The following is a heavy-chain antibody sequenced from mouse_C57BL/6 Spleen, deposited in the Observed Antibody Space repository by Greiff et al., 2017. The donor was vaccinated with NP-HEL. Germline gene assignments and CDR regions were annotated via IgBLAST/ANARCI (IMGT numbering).Heavy chain of an antibody. CDR3: AREGVEGFAY. D-gene: IGHD1-1*01. V-gene: IGHV1-52*01. J-gene: IGHJ3*01. Sequence: QSCKASGYTFTSYWMHWVKQRPIQGLEWIGNIDPSDSETHYNQKFKDKATLTVDKSSSTAYMQLNSLTSEDSAVYYCAREGVEGFAYWGQGTLVTVSA. CDR1: GYTFTSYW. CDR2: IDPSDSET.